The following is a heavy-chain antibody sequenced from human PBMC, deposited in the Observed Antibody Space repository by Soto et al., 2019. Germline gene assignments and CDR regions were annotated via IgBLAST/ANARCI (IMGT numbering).Heavy chain of an antibody. CDR3: ARLHNYHYALDV. Sequence: GASVKVSCTASGYTFTSYGISWVRQAPGQGLEWMGWISAYNGNTNYAQKLQGRVTMTTDTSTSTAYMELRSLRAEDMAVYYCARLHNYHYALDVWGQGTTVTSP. CDR2: ISAYNGNT. CDR1: GYTFTSYG. V-gene: IGHV1-18*03. J-gene: IGHJ6*02. D-gene: IGHD4-4*01.